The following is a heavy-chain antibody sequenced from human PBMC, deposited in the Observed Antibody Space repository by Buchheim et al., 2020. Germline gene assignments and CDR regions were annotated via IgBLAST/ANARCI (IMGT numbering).Heavy chain of an antibody. CDR1: GDSITTNHW. CDR3: ARVRPAGDLGLFDS. V-gene: IGHV4-4*02. CDR2: TYHDGTT. Sequence: QVQLQESGPGLVKPSGTLSLTCAISGDSITTNHWWSWVRQSPDKGLEWIGETYHDGTTKYNPSLKSRFSISVDKSNNQSSLRLTSVTAADAAVYYCARVRPAGDLGLFDSWGQGAL. D-gene: IGHD2-2*01. J-gene: IGHJ5*01.